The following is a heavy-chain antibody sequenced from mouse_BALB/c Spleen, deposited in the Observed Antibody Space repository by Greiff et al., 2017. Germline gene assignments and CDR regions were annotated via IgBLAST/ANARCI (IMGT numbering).Heavy chain of an antibody. V-gene: IGHV2-9-2*01. J-gene: IGHJ2*01. CDR3: VRDRGLLFDY. CDR2: IWTGGGT. Sequence: VQLVESGPGLVAPSQSLSITCTVSGFSLTSYDISWIRQPPGKGLEWLGVIWTGGGTNYNSAFMSRLSISKDNSKSQVFLKMNSLQTDDTAIYYCVRDRGLLFDYWGQGTTLTVSS. CDR1: GFSLTSYD. D-gene: IGHD3-1*01.